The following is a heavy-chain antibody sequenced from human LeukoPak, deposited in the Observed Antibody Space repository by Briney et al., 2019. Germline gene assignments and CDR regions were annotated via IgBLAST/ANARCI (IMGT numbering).Heavy chain of an antibody. Sequence: PSETLSLTCAVYGGSFSGYCWSWIRQPPGKGLEWIGEINHSGSTNYNPSLKSRVTISVDTSKNQFSLKLSSVTAADTAVYYCARGRWFGELLWGFFDYWGQGTLVTVSS. J-gene: IGHJ4*02. D-gene: IGHD3-10*01. V-gene: IGHV4-34*01. CDR1: GGSFSGYC. CDR3: ARGRWFGELLWGFFDY. CDR2: INHSGST.